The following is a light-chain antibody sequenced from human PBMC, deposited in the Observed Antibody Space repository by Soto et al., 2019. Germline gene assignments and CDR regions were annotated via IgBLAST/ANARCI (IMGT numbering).Light chain of an antibody. J-gene: IGKJ5*01. CDR1: QSVSGTY. CDR2: GAS. Sequence: EIVLTQSPGTLSLSPGERATLSCRASQSVSGTYLAWYQQKPGQAPRLLIFGASSRATGISDRFSGSGSGTDFTLTISRLEPEDIAVYYCQHYGGSPPITFGQGTRLEIK. V-gene: IGKV3-20*01. CDR3: QHYGGSPPIT.